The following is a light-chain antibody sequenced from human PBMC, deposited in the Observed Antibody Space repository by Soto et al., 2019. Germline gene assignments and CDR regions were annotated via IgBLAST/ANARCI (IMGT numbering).Light chain of an antibody. CDR2: AVN. J-gene: IGLJ1*01. V-gene: IGLV2-14*01. CDR3: SSYTSGSCV. CDR1: SSDVGGYNY. Sequence: QSSLTQPASVSGSPGQSITISCTGASSDVGGYNYVSWYQQHPGKAPKLMIYAVNNRPSGVSDRFSGSKSGNTASLTISGLQAEDEADYYCSSYTSGSCVFGTGTKVTVL.